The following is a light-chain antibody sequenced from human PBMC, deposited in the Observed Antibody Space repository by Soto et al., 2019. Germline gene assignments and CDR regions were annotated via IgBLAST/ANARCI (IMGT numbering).Light chain of an antibody. J-gene: IGLJ1*01. Sequence: QSALTQPASASGSPGQSITISCTGTSSDVGGYNYVSWYQQHPGKAPKLMIYDVSNRPSGVSNRFSGSKSGNTASLTISGFQAEDEADYYCSSYTSSSTLYGFGTGTKVTVL. CDR3: SSYTSSSTLYG. CDR1: SSDVGGYNY. CDR2: DVS. V-gene: IGLV2-14*01.